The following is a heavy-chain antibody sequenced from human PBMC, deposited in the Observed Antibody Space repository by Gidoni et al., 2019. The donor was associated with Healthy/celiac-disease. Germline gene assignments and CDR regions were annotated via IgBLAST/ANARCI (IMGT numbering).Heavy chain of an antibody. CDR3: ARDLRKIAAGYFDY. J-gene: IGHJ4*02. CDR1: GGSIRSGGYY. Sequence: QVQLQESGPGLVKPSQPLSLTCTVPGGSIRSGGYYWSWIRQHPGKGLEWIGYIYYSGSTYYNPSLKSRVTISVDTSKNQFSLKLSSVTAADTAVYYCARDLRKIAAGYFDYWGQGTLVTVSS. V-gene: IGHV4-31*03. CDR2: IYYSGST. D-gene: IGHD6-13*01.